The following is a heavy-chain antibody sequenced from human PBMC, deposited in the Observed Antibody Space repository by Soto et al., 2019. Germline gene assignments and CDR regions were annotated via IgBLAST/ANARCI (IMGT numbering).Heavy chain of an antibody. CDR2: IYYSGST. J-gene: IGHJ3*02. D-gene: IGHD3-3*01. CDR3: VRDRVWSGYRQAAFDI. V-gene: IGHV4-31*03. CDR1: GGSISSGGYY. Sequence: SETLSLTCTVSGGSISSGGYYWSWIRQHPGKGLEWIGYIYYSGSTYYNPSLKSRVTISVDTSKNQFSLKLSSVTAADTAVYYCVRDRVWSGYRQAAFDIWGQGTMVTVSS.